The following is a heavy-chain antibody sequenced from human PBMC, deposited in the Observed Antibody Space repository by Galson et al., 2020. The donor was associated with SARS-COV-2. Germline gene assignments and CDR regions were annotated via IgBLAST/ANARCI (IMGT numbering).Heavy chain of an antibody. Sequence: ASVKVSCKVSGYTLTELSMHWVRQAPGKGLEWMGGFDPEDGETIYAQKFQGRVTMTEDTSTDTAYMELSSLRSEDTAVYYCATGVAVAGTILDYYYYYGIDVWGQGTTVTVSS. CDR2: FDPEDGET. J-gene: IGHJ6*02. CDR1: GYTLTELS. V-gene: IGHV1-24*01. CDR3: ATGVAVAGTILDYYYYYGIDV. D-gene: IGHD6-19*01.